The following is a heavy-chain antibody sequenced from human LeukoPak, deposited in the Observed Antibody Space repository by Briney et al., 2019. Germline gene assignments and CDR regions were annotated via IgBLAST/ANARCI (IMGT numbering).Heavy chain of an antibody. V-gene: IGHV1-69*04. D-gene: IGHD6-19*01. CDR2: IIPIFGIA. Sequence: ASVKVSCKASGGTFSSYAISWVRQATGQGLEWMGRIIPIFGIANYAQKFQGRVTITADKSTSTAYMELSSLRSEDTAVYYCARDPYSSGWFDYWGQGTLVTVSS. CDR1: GGTFSSYA. J-gene: IGHJ4*02. CDR3: ARDPYSSGWFDY.